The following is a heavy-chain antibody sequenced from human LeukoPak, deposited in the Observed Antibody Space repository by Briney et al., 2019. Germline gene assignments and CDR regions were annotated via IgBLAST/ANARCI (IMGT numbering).Heavy chain of an antibody. CDR2: IYYSGST. V-gene: IGHV4-59*12. CDR1: GGSISSYY. J-gene: IGHJ5*02. CDR3: TREPAT. Sequence: SETLSLTCTVSGGSISSYYWSWIRQPPGKGLEWIGYIYYSGSTNYNPSLKSRVTISVDTSKSQFHLKMQSVTAADTAVYYCTREPATWGQGTLVIVSS. D-gene: IGHD2-2*01.